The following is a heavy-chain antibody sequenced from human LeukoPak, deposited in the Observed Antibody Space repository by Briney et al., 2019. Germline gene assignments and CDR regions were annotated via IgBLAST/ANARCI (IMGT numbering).Heavy chain of an antibody. V-gene: IGHV3-9*01. J-gene: IGHJ4*02. CDR3: AKDRCSGGNCNHFDY. CDR1: GFTFDDYA. Sequence: GGSLRLSCAASGFTFDDYAMHGVRHAPGKGLEWVSGISWNGGSVGYADSVKGRFTISRDNAKNSLYLRMNSLRAEDTAFYYCAKDRCSGGNCNHFDYWGQGTLVTVSS. CDR2: ISWNGGSV. D-gene: IGHD2-15*01.